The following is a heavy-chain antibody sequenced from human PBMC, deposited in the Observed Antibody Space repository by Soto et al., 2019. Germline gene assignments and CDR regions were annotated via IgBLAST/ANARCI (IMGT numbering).Heavy chain of an antibody. CDR3: ARGWGYDTSDYYYAY. CDR1: GGTFSRHA. V-gene: IGHV1-69*01. Sequence: QVQLVQSGAEVRKPESSVKVSCKASGGTFSRHAISWVRQAPGQGLEWMGGIIPIFGTANHAQKFQGRVTIIADESTSTAYMELSSLRSEDTAIYYCARGWGYDTSDYYYAYWGQGTLVIVSS. CDR2: IIPIFGTA. J-gene: IGHJ4*02. D-gene: IGHD3-22*01.